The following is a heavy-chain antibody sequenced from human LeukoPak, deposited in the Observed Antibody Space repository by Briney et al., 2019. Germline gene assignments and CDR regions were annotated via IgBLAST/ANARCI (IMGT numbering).Heavy chain of an antibody. CDR1: GYSFTTYW. V-gene: IGHV5-51*01. J-gene: IGHJ4*02. Sequence: GESLKISCKGSGYSFTTYWIGWVRQMPGKGLEWMGIIYPDDSNTRYSPSFQGQVTISADKSIRTTYLQWSSLKASDSAMYYCAKGDGYNTFDSWGQGTLVTVSS. CDR2: IYPDDSNT. D-gene: IGHD5-24*01. CDR3: AKGDGYNTFDS.